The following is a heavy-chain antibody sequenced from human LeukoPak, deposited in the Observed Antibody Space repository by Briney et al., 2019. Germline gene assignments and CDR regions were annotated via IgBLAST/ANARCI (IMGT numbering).Heavy chain of an antibody. J-gene: IGHJ4*02. CDR1: GYTFTGYY. Sequence: ASVKVSCKASGYTFTGYYMHWVRQAPGQGLEWMGWVNPNSGGTNYAQKFQGRVTMTRDTSISTAYMELSRLRSDDTAVYYCAREARITMVRGVTSFDYWGQGTLVTVSS. CDR2: VNPNSGGT. V-gene: IGHV1-2*02. CDR3: AREARITMVRGVTSFDY. D-gene: IGHD3-10*01.